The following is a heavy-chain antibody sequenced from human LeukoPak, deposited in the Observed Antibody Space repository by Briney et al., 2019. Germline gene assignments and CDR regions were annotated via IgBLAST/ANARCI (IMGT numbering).Heavy chain of an antibody. V-gene: IGHV1-18*01. J-gene: IGHJ4*02. Sequence: ASVKVSCKASGYTFTSYGISWVRQAPGQGLEWMGWISAYNGNTNYAQKLQDRVTMTTDTSTSTAYMELRSLRSDDTAVYYCARAEFGELHPTEFEYWGQGTLVTVSS. CDR3: ARAEFGELHPTEFEY. D-gene: IGHD3-10*01. CDR1: GYTFTSYG. CDR2: ISAYNGNT.